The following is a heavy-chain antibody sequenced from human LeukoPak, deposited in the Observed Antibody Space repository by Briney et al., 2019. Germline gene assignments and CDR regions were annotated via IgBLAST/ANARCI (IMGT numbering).Heavy chain of an antibody. CDR3: ARSKFGGYDYGFDP. V-gene: IGHV1-18*01. Sequence: GASVKVSCKASGYTFTSYGISWVRQAPGQGLEWMGWISAYNDNTNYAQKLQGRVTMTTDTSTSTAYMELRSLRSDDTAVYYCARSKFGGYDYGFDPWGQGTLVTVSS. D-gene: IGHD5-12*01. J-gene: IGHJ5*02. CDR1: GYTFTSYG. CDR2: ISAYNDNT.